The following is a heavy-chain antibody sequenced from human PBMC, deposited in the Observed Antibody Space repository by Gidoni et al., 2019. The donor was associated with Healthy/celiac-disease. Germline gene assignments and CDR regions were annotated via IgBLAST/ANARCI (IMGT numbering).Heavy chain of an antibody. CDR1: GGSFSSYA. CDR2: IIPTFGTA. J-gene: IGHJ5*02. D-gene: IGHD2-2*01. CDR3: ARVDQGFDP. V-gene: IGHV1-69*01. Sequence: QVQLVQSGAEVQKPASSVKVSCTASGGSFSSYAIGWVRQAPGQVLAGMGGIIPTFGTANYAQKLQGRVTITADESTSTAYMEQSGLRSEDTAVYYCARVDQGFDPWGQGTLVTVSS.